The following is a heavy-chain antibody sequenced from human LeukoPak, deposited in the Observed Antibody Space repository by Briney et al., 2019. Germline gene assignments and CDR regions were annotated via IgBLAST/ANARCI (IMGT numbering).Heavy chain of an antibody. Sequence: SETLSLTCTVSGGSISSYYWSWIRQPAGKGLEWIGRIYTSGSTNYNPSLKSRVTMSVDTSKNQFSLKLSSVTAADTAVYYCARDGITIFGVVISSPGEGFDYWGQGTLVTVSS. D-gene: IGHD3-3*01. CDR3: ARDGITIFGVVISSPGEGFDY. CDR1: GGSISSYY. CDR2: IYTSGST. J-gene: IGHJ4*02. V-gene: IGHV4-4*07.